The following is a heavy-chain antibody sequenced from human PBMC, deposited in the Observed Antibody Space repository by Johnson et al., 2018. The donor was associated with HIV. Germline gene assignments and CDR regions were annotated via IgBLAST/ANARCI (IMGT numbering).Heavy chain of an antibody. Sequence: QVQLVESGGGLVKPGGSLRLSCAASGFTFSNFGIHWVRQAPGKGPEWVAVISFDGNLKKYADSVTGRFTISRDNAKNSLSLQMDSLRAEDTAVYYCARDPELDYFDNRAFDIWGQGTMVTVSS. CDR2: ISFDGNLK. V-gene: IGHV3-33*08. CDR1: GFTFSNFG. D-gene: IGHD3-22*01. J-gene: IGHJ3*02. CDR3: ARDPELDYFDNRAFDI.